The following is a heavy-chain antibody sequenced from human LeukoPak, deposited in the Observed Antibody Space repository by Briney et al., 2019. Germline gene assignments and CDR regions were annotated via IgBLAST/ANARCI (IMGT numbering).Heavy chain of an antibody. D-gene: IGHD6-19*01. CDR1: GGSFSGYY. J-gene: IGHJ5*02. Sequence: SETLSLACAVYGGSFSGYYWSAIRQPPGKGLEWIGEINHSGSTNYNPSLKSRVTISVDTSKNQFSLKLSSVTAADTAVYYCARGRVGSRPTYSSGWYGHWGQGTLVTVSS. V-gene: IGHV4-34*01. CDR3: ARGRVGSRPTYSSGWYGH. CDR2: INHSGST.